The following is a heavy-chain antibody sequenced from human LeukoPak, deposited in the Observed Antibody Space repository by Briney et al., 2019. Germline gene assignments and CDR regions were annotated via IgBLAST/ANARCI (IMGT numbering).Heavy chain of an antibody. CDR3: ARTTMDWNPWVDAFDI. V-gene: IGHV4-39*07. D-gene: IGHD4-23*01. CDR2: IYYSGST. J-gene: IGHJ3*02. CDR1: GGSISSSSYY. Sequence: PSETLSLTCTVSGGSISSSSYYWGWIRQPPGKGLEWIGSIYYSGSTNYNPSLKSRVTISVDTSKNQFSLKLSSVTAADTAVYYCARTTMDWNPWVDAFDIWGQGTMVTVSS.